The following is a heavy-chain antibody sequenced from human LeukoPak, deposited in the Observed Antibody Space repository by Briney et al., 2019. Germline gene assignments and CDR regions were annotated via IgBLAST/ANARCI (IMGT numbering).Heavy chain of an antibody. J-gene: IGHJ6*03. CDR3: ARSKGYSGYGPHYYYYMDV. Sequence: PSETLSLTCTVSGGSINSGSYYWSWIRQPPGKGLEWIGEINHSGSTNYNPSLKSRVTISVDTSKNQFSLKLSSVTAADTAVYYCARSKGYSGYGPHYYYYMDVWGKGTTVTVSS. CDR1: GGSINSGSYY. V-gene: IGHV4-39*07. D-gene: IGHD5-12*01. CDR2: INHSGST.